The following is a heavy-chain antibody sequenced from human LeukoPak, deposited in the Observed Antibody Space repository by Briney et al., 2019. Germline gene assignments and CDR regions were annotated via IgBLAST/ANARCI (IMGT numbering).Heavy chain of an antibody. CDR1: GGSISSYY. CDR3: ARASSGWYPDWFDP. D-gene: IGHD6-19*01. J-gene: IGHJ5*02. Sequence: NTSETLSLTCTVSGGSISSYYWSWIRQPPGKGLEWIGYIYYSGSTNYNPSLKSRVTISVDTSKNQFSLKLSSVTAADTAVYYCARASSGWYPDWFDPWGQGTLVTVSS. V-gene: IGHV4-59*01. CDR2: IYYSGST.